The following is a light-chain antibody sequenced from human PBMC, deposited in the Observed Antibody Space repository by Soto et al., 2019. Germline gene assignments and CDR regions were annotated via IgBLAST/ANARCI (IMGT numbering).Light chain of an antibody. Sequence: DIVMTQSPLSLPVTPGEPASISCRSSQSLLYSNRYNNLDWYVQRPGQPPQLLIYLGSDRASGVPARFSGSGSGTDFILKISRVEAEDVGVYYCMQALQTPYTFGQGTKLEIK. CDR2: LGS. V-gene: IGKV2-28*01. CDR3: MQALQTPYT. J-gene: IGKJ2*01. CDR1: QSLLYSNRYNN.